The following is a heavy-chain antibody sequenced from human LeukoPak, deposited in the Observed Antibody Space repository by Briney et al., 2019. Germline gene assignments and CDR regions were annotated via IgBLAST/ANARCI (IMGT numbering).Heavy chain of an antibody. V-gene: IGHV4-59*12. CDR3: ARGGYSSGWYRQYYFDY. Sequence: SETLSLTCTVSGGSISSYYWSWIRQPPGKGLEWIGYIYYSGSTNYNPSLKSRVTISVDTSKNQFSLKLSSVTAADTAVYYCARGGYSSGWYRQYYFDYWGQGTLVTVSS. J-gene: IGHJ4*02. D-gene: IGHD6-19*01. CDR1: GGSISSYY. CDR2: IYYSGST.